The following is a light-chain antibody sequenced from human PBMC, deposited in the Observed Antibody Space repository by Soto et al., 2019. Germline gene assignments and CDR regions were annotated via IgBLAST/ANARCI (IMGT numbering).Light chain of an antibody. CDR3: QQYGSSGT. J-gene: IGKJ1*01. CDR2: GAS. Sequence: EIVLTQSPATLSLSPGERATLSCGASQSVSSNLAWYQQKPGQAPRLLIYGASTRATDVPARFSGSGSGTEFTLTISRLEPEDFAVYYCQQYGSSGTFGQGTKVDI. CDR1: QSVSSN. V-gene: IGKV3-20*01.